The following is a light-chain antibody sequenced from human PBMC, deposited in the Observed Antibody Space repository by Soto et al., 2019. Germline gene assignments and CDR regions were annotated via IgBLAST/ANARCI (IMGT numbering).Light chain of an antibody. V-gene: IGKV3-20*01. CDR3: QQYGSSPLT. CDR1: QSVSSSY. J-gene: IGKJ4*01. CDR2: GAS. Sequence: EIVLTQSPGTLSLSPGERATISCRASQSVSSSYLAWYQQKPGQAPRLLIYGASSRATGIPDRFSGSGSVTDFTLTISRLEPVDFGVYYCQQYGSSPLTFGGGTKVDIK.